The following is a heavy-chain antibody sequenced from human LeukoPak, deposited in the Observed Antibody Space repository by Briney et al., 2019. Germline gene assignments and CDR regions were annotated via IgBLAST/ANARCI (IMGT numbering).Heavy chain of an antibody. Sequence: GESLKISFKASGYSFTNYWIGWVRPMPGKGLEWMGVIHPGDSDTKYSPSFEGQVTISADRSINTAYLQWSSLKASDTAKYFCARQYSGSYYRPYYFDSWGQGTLVTVSS. D-gene: IGHD1-26*01. J-gene: IGHJ4*02. CDR1: GYSFTNYW. V-gene: IGHV5-51*01. CDR2: IHPGDSDT. CDR3: ARQYSGSYYRPYYFDS.